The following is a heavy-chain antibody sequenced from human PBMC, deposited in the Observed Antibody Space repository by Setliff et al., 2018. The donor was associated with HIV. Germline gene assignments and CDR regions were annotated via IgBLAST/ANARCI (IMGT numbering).Heavy chain of an antibody. Sequence: GESLKISCQSSGYSFSSNWIAWVRQMPGEGLEWMGIIYPGDSDTRYSPSLQGQVSISVDMSLNAAYLQWRSLKASDTAMYYCARVMVGAYDAFDLWGQGTMVTVSS. J-gene: IGHJ3*01. CDR3: ARVMVGAYDAFDL. D-gene: IGHD1-26*01. V-gene: IGHV5-51*01. CDR2: IYPGDSDT. CDR1: GYSFSSNW.